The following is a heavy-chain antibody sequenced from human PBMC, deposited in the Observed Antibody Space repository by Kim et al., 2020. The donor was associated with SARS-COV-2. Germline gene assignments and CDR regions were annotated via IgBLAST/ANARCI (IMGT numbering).Heavy chain of an antibody. Sequence: SETLSLTCTVSGGSINNYYWSWIRQPPGKGLEWIGYIYYSGSTNYNPSLKSRVTISIDTSKNQFSLKLRSVTAADTAVYYCARGGEAWRYSSSWYVAPPRNYFDYWGQGTLVTVSS. J-gene: IGHJ4*02. D-gene: IGHD6-13*01. CDR3: ARGGEAWRYSSSWYVAPPRNYFDY. V-gene: IGHV4-59*01. CDR2: IYYSGST. CDR1: GGSINNYY.